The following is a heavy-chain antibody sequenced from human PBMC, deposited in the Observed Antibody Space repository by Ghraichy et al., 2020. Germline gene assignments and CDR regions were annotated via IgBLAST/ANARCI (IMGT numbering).Heavy chain of an antibody. CDR2: ISGSGGST. CDR1: GFTFSSYA. J-gene: IGHJ6*02. D-gene: IGHD6-19*01. CDR3: AKYIAVAGKPYYYYGMDV. V-gene: IGHV3-23*01. Sequence: GGSLRLSCAASGFTFSSYAMSWVRQAPGKGLEWVSAISGSGGSTYYADSVKGRFTISRDNSKNTLYLQMNSLRAEDTAVYYCAKYIAVAGKPYYYYGMDVWGQGTTVTVSS.